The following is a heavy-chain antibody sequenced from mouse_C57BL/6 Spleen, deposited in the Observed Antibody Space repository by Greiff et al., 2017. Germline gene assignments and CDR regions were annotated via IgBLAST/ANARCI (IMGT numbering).Heavy chain of an antibody. CDR2: ISYDGSN. D-gene: IGHD1-1*01. CDR3: ARDRTTVVEN. CDR1: GYSITSGYY. Sequence: EVQLQQSGPGLVKPSQSLSLTCSVTGYSITSGYYWNWIRQFPGNKLEWMGYISYDGSNNYNPSLKNRISITRDTSKNQFFLKLNSVTTEDTATYYCARDRTTVVENWGQGTTLTVSS. V-gene: IGHV3-6*01. J-gene: IGHJ2*01.